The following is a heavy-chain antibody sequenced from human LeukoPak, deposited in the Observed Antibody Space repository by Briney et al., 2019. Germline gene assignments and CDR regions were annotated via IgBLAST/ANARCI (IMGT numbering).Heavy chain of an antibody. CDR2: ISWNRDAI. CDR1: GFIFDDYA. CDR3: AREPSHQTSPVN. V-gene: IGHV3-9*01. J-gene: IGHJ4*02. Sequence: HPGGSLRLSCAASGFIFDDYAMHWVRQVPGKGLVWVSGISWNRDAIGYADSVKGRFTISRANAKNSLYLQMNSLRAEDTAVYYCAREPSHQTSPVNWGQGTLVTVSS. D-gene: IGHD2-2*01.